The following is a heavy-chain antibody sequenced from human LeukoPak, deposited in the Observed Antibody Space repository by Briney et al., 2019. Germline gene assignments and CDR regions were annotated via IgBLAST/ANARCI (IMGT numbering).Heavy chain of an antibody. Sequence: PGGSLRLSCAASGFTFSAYSMNWVRQAPGKGLEWVSSISSSGSYIFYADSLKGRFTISRDNSRDTLYLEMNTVRPEDRAVYYCARANSSAWHNFDFWGQGTLVTVSS. CDR1: GFTFSAYS. CDR3: ARANSSAWHNFDF. J-gene: IGHJ4*02. D-gene: IGHD6-19*01. V-gene: IGHV3-21*01. CDR2: ISSSGSYI.